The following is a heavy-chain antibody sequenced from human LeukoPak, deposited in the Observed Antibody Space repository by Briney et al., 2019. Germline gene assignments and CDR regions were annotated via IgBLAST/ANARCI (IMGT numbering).Heavy chain of an antibody. V-gene: IGHV4-39*07. Sequence: SETWSLTCTVSGGSISSSSYYWCWIRQPPGKGLEWIGSIYYSGSTYYNPSLKSRVTISVDTSKNQFSLKLSSVTAADTAVYYCARRRKKTWNPYFDYWGQGTLVTVSS. CDR2: IYYSGST. CDR3: ARRRKKTWNPYFDY. CDR1: GGSISSSSYY. J-gene: IGHJ4*02. D-gene: IGHD1-1*01.